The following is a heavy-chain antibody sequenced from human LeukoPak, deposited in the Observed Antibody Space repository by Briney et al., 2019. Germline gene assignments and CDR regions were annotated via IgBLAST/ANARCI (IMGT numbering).Heavy chain of an antibody. D-gene: IGHD4-17*01. V-gene: IGHV1-3*03. CDR1: GYTFTSYA. CDR3: VRDYATVTTGGYYYYMDV. Sequence: ASVKVSCKASGYTFTSYAMHWVRQAPGQRLEWMGWINAGNGNTKYSQEFQGRVTITRDTSASTAYMELSSLRSEDMAVYYCVRDYATVTTGGYYYYMDVWGKGTTVTVSS. J-gene: IGHJ6*03. CDR2: INAGNGNT.